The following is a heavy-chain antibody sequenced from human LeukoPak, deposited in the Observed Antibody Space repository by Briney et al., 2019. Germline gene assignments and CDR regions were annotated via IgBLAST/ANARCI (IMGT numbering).Heavy chain of an antibody. D-gene: IGHD4-17*01. CDR3: ARDLLDYGDYDWDSDY. V-gene: IGHV3-53*01. CDR2: IFSGGST. Sequence: GGSLRLSCAASGFSVSSNFMTWVRQAPGKGLEWLSVIFSGGSTYYADSVKGRFTISRDNSKNTLYLQMSSLRAEDTAVYFCARDLLDYGDYDWDSDYWGQGTLVTVSS. J-gene: IGHJ4*02. CDR1: GFSVSSNF.